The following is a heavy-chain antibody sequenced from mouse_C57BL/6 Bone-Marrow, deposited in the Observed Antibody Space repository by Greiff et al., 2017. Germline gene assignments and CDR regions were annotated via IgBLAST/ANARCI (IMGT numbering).Heavy chain of an antibody. V-gene: IGHV1-74*01. J-gene: IGHJ3*01. CDR2: IHPSDSGT. D-gene: IGHD1-1*01. CDR3: AILHYYGSSYDWFAY. Sequence: QVQLQQPGAELVKPGASVKVSCKASGYTFTSYWMHWVKQRPGQGLEWIGRIHPSDSGTNYNQKFKGKATLTVDKSSSTAYMQLSSLTSEDSAVYYCAILHYYGSSYDWFAYWGQGTLVTVSA. CDR1: GYTFTSYW.